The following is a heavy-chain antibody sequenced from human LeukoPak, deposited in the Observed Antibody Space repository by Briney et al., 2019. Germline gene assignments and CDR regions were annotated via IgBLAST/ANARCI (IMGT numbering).Heavy chain of an antibody. CDR2: NSSSGSTI. J-gene: IGHJ5*02. CDR1: GFTFSSYE. D-gene: IGHD2-21*02. V-gene: IGHV3-48*03. Sequence: PGGSLRLSCAASGFTFSSYEMNWVRQAPGKGLEWVSYNSSSGSTIYYADSVKGRFTISRDNAKNSLYLQMNSLRAEDTAVYYCARDGGAYCGGDCHNWFDPWGQGTLVTVSS. CDR3: ARDGGAYCGGDCHNWFDP.